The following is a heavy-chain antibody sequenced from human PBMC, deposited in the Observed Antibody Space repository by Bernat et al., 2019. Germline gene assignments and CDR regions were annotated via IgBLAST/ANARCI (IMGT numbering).Heavy chain of an antibody. D-gene: IGHD6-19*01. CDR3: ARRGLRGSDFYSFCMDL. J-gene: IGHJ6*02. CDR2: ISAYNGDT. Sequence: QVQLVQSGPEVIKPGASVKVSCKASGHTFRNYGITWIRQAPGQGLEWMGWISAYNGDTEYAHKFQGRVNMTTDTSTRTAYLELRHLRSDDTALYFCARRGLRGSDFYSFCMDLWGQGTTVTVSS. V-gene: IGHV1-18*01. CDR1: GHTFRNYG.